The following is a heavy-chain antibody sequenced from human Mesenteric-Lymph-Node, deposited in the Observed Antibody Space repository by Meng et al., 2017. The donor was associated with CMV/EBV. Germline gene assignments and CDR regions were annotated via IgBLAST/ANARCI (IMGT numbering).Heavy chain of an antibody. V-gene: IGHV4-31*03. CDR2: VHNSGDT. Sequence: SETLSLTCTVSGGSINTGLYYWSWLRQHPGKGLEWIGYVHNSGDTYVNPSLRSRVSISLDTSKNQFSLGVRFVTAADTAVYYCARHPGGNPLHRFDKWGPGVLVTAPQ. CDR1: GGSINTGLYY. J-gene: IGHJ4*02. D-gene: IGHD3-10*01. CDR3: ARHPGGNPLHRFDK.